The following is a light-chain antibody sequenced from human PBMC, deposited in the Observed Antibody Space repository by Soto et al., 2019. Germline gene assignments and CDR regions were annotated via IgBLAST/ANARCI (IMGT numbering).Light chain of an antibody. CDR1: QSISSW. CDR3: QQYNSYWT. V-gene: IGKV1-5*03. Sequence: DIQMTQSPSTLSASVGDRVTITCRASQSISSWLAWYQQKPGKAHKLLIYKASSLESGVPSRFSGSGSGTEFTLTISSLQPDDLATYYCQQYNSYWTFGQGTKVEIK. J-gene: IGKJ1*01. CDR2: KAS.